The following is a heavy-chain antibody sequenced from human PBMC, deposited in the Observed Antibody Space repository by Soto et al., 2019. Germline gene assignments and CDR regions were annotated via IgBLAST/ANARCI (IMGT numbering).Heavy chain of an antibody. CDR2: ISGSGGST. Sequence: GGSLRLSCAASGFTFSSYAMSWVRQAPGKGLEWVSAISGSGGSTYYADSVKGRFTISRDNSKNTLYLQMNSLRAEDTAVYYCAKGIAAAALYYYYMDVWGKGTTVTVSS. CDR1: GFTFSSYA. D-gene: IGHD6-13*01. J-gene: IGHJ6*03. V-gene: IGHV3-23*01. CDR3: AKGIAAAALYYYYMDV.